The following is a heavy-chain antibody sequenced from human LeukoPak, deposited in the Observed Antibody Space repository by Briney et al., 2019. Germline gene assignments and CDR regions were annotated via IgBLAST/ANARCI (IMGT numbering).Heavy chain of an antibody. V-gene: IGHV4-34*01. D-gene: IGHD2-15*01. J-gene: IGHJ6*03. CDR1: GGSFSGYY. CDR2: INHSGST. Sequence: SETLSLTCAVYGGSFSGYYWSWIRQPPGKGLEWIGEINHSGSTNYNPSPKSRVTISVDTSKNQFSLKLSSVTAADTAVYYCARGQRYCSGGSCSRTIYYYYYYMDVWGKGTTVTVSS. CDR3: ARGQRYCSGGSCSRTIYYYYYYMDV.